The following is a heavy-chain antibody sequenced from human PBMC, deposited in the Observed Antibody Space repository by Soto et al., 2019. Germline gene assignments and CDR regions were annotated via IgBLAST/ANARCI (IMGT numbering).Heavy chain of an antibody. Sequence: PGGSLRLSCAASGFTFSSYAMSWVRQAPGKGLEWVSAISGSGGSTYYADSVKGRFTISRDNSKNTLYLQMNSLRAEDTAVYYCAKEGQTYYDFWRAPHDAFDIWGQGTMVTVSS. CDR2: ISGSGGST. CDR3: AKEGQTYYDFWRAPHDAFDI. V-gene: IGHV3-23*01. D-gene: IGHD3-3*01. CDR1: GFTFSSYA. J-gene: IGHJ3*02.